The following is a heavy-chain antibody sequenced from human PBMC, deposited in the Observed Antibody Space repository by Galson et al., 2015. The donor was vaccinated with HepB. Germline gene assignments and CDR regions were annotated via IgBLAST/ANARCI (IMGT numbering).Heavy chain of an antibody. J-gene: IGHJ3*02. CDR3: ARSQWELPALDI. Sequence: SVKVSCKASGYSFTNYAIHWVRQAPGQGLEWMAWINTNTGNPTYAQGFTGRSVFSLDTSVSRAHLQISSLKVEDTAIYYCARSQWELPALDIWGQGTMVTVSS. V-gene: IGHV7-4-1*02. CDR1: GYSFTNYA. CDR2: INTNTGNP. D-gene: IGHD1-26*01.